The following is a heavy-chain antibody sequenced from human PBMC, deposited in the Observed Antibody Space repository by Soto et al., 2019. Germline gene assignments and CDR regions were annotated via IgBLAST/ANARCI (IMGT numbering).Heavy chain of an antibody. J-gene: IGHJ4*02. D-gene: IGHD1-26*01. V-gene: IGHV3-23*01. CDR1: GFTFSTYA. Sequence: GGSLRLSCAASGFTFSTYAMSWVRQAPGKGLEWISLINSSGRTYYADSVTGRFTISRDNSQNTVSLQMNSLRAEDTAAYYCAKWLRGGSYYCDYWGQGALVTSPQ. CDR3: AKWLRGGSYYCDY. CDR2: INSSGRT.